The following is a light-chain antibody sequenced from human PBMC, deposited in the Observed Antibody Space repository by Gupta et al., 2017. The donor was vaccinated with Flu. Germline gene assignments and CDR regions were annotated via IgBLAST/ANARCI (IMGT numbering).Light chain of an antibody. Sequence: SSALTHHPSLSVSLGQTFSITCQGDSLRNSYAIWYQQKPGQAPVLVIYAKNIRPSGIPDRFSGASSGDTASFISTGAQEEDEADDSWNYRVNNDNQHSVFGGGTKVAV. CDR2: AKN. V-gene: IGLV3-19*01. CDR1: SLRNSY. CDR3: NYRVNNDNQHSV. J-gene: IGLJ3*02.